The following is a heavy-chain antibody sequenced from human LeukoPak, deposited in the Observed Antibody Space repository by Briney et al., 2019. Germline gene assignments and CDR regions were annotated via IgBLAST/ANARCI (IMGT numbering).Heavy chain of an antibody. V-gene: IGHV4-59*01. CDR2: IFYSGST. CDR3: AREGNYYDSSGYQYYFDY. Sequence: PSETLSLTCTVSGDSISSYYWSWIRQPPGKGLEWIGYIFYSGSTKYNPSLKSRVTISVDTSKNQFSLKLSSVTAADTAVYYCAREGNYYDSSGYQYYFDYWGQGTLVTVSS. CDR1: GDSISSYY. J-gene: IGHJ4*02. D-gene: IGHD3-22*01.